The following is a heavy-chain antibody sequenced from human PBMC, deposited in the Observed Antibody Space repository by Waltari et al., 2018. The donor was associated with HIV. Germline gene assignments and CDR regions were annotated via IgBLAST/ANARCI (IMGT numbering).Heavy chain of an antibody. V-gene: IGHV5-51*01. CDR1: TSYW. CDR3: ARPYSGYEYYFDY. D-gene: IGHD5-12*01. J-gene: IGHJ4*02. Sequence: TSYWIGWVRQMPGKGLEWMGIIYPGDSDTRYSPSFQGQVTISADKSISTAYLQWSSLKASDTAMYYCARPYSGYEYYFDYWGQGTLVTVSS. CDR2: IYPGDSDT.